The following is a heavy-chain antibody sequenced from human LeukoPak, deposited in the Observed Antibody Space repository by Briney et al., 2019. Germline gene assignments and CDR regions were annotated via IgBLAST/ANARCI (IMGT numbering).Heavy chain of an antibody. CDR1: GFTFSSYG. J-gene: IGHJ4*02. CDR2: ISYDGSNK. V-gene: IGHV3-30*03. Sequence: GGSLRLSCAASGFTFSSYGMHWVRQAPGKGLEWVAVISYDGSNKYYADSVKGRFTISRDNSKNTLYLQMNSLRAEDTAVYYCARGFGYGEYISAYWGQGTLVTVSS. CDR3: ARGFGYGEYISAY. D-gene: IGHD4-17*01.